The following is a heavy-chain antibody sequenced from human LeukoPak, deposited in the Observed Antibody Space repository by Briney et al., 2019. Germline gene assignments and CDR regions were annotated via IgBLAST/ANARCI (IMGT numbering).Heavy chain of an antibody. CDR1: GGSISSYY. Sequence: SETLSLTCTVSGGSISSYYWSWIRQPPGKGLEWIGYIYYSGSTNYNPSLKSRVTISVDTSKNQFSLKLSSVTAADTAVHYCARGHYYYGMDVWGQGTTVTVSS. J-gene: IGHJ6*02. CDR3: ARGHYYYGMDV. V-gene: IGHV4-59*01. CDR2: IYYSGST.